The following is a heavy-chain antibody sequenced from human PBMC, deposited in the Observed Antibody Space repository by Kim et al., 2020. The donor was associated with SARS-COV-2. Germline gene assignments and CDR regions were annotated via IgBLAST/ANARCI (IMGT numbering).Heavy chain of an antibody. CDR2: INHSGST. J-gene: IGHJ2*01. CDR1: GGSFSGYY. Sequence: SETLSLTCAVYGGSFSGYYWSWIRQPPGKGLEWIGEINHSGSTNYNPSLKSRVTISVDTSKNQFSLKLSSVTAADTAVYYCARAFRFSVPATRGYFDLWGRDTLVTVSS. CDR3: ARAFRFSVPATRGYFDL. V-gene: IGHV4-34*01. D-gene: IGHD2-2*01.